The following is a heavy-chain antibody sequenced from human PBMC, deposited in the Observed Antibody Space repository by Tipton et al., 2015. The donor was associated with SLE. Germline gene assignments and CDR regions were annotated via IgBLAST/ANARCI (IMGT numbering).Heavy chain of an antibody. CDR3: ARGQLLWFGEFRWFDP. D-gene: IGHD3-10*01. V-gene: IGHV4-34*01. Sequence: TLSLTCAVSGYSISSGYYWSWTLQHPGKGLEWIGEMNHSGSTNYNPSITSRGTISVDTSTNQFSLKLSSVTAADTAVYYCARGQLLWFGEFRWFDPWGQGTLVTVSS. CDR2: MNHSGST. J-gene: IGHJ5*02. CDR1: GYSISSGYY.